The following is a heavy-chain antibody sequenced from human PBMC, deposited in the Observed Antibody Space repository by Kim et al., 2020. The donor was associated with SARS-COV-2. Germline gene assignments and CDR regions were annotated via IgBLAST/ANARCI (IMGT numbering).Heavy chain of an antibody. CDR2: ISYDGSNK. CDR1: GFTFSSYG. J-gene: IGHJ4*01. CDR3: AKDSGIAVAGGDFDY. V-gene: IGHV3-30*18. D-gene: IGHD6-19*01. Sequence: GGSLRLSCAASGFTFSSYGMHWVRQAPGKGLEWVAVISYDGSNKYYADSVKGRFTISRDNSKNTLYLQMNSLRAEDTAVYYCAKDSGIAVAGGDFDYWG.